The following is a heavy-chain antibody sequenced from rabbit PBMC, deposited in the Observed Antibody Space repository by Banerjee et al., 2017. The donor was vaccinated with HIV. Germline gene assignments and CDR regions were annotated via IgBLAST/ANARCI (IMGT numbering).Heavy chain of an antibody. CDR3: ARRDYGTSTYYDL. D-gene: IGHD8-1*01. CDR2: IYSGSSGST. CDR1: GFSFSSGYD. Sequence: QQLVESGGGLVKPGAALTLTCTASGFSFSSGYDMCWVRQAPGEGLEWIACIYSGSSGSTYYASWAKGRFTVSKTSSTTVTLQMTSLTAADTAAYFCARRDYGTSTYYDLWGPGTLVTVS. V-gene: IGHV1S40*01. J-gene: IGHJ4*01.